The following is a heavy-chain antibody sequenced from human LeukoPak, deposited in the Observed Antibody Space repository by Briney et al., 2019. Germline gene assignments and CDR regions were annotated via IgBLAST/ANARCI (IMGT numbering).Heavy chain of an antibody. J-gene: IGHJ3*02. V-gene: IGHV1-69*05. Sequence: SVKVSCKASGYTFTSYGISWVRQAPGQGLEWMGGIIPIFGTANYAQKFQGRVTITTDESTSTAYMELSSLRSEDTAVYYCAKKGVVSPGAFDIWGQGTMVTVSS. CDR2: IIPIFGTA. CDR3: AKKGVVSPGAFDI. D-gene: IGHD3-3*01. CDR1: GYTFTSYG.